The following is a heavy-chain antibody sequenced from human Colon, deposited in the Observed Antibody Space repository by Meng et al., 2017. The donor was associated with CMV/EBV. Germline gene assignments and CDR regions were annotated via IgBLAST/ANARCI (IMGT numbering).Heavy chain of an antibody. J-gene: IGHJ6*02. CDR2: ITGSSTNA. CDR3: ARLFNNYHYAMDV. V-gene: IGHV3-23*01. CDR1: GFAFNKYD. Sequence: GESLKISCVASGFAFNKYDMNWVRQAPGKGLEWVSTITGSSTNANYAESVKGRFTVSRDNSQNTLYLQMNSLRAEDTAVYYCARLFNNYHYAMDVWGQGTTVTVSS. D-gene: IGHD6-19*01.